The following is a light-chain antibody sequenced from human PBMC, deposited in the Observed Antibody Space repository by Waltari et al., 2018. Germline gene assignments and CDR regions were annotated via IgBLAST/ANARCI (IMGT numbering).Light chain of an antibody. CDR2: GAS. CDR1: QSVSSSY. CDR3: QQYTGSPWT. V-gene: IGKV3-20*01. J-gene: IGKJ1*01. Sequence: EIVLTQSPGTLSLSPGERATLSCRASQSVSSSYLAWHQQKPGQAPRLLIYGASSRATGIPDRFSGSGFGTDFTLTISRLEPEDFAVYYCQQYTGSPWTFGQGTKVEIK.